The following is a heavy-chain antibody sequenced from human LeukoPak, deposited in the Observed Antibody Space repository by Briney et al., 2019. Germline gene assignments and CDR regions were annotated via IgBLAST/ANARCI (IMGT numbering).Heavy chain of an antibody. CDR3: ARDDASNWSSDFDF. Sequence: ASVKVSCKASGYTFTGYYMHWVRQAPGQGLEWMGWINPNSGATEYAQNFQGRVTMTRATSISTAYMELSGLRSDDTAVYYCARDDASNWSSDFDFWGQGTLVTVSS. J-gene: IGHJ4*02. CDR1: GYTFTGYY. D-gene: IGHD6-13*01. CDR2: INPNSGAT. V-gene: IGHV1-2*02.